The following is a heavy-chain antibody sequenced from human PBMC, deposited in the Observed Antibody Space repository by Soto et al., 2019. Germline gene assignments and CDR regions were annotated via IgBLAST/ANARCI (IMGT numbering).Heavy chain of an antibody. D-gene: IGHD6-19*01. CDR2: IRSKANNYAT. J-gene: IGHJ5*02. V-gene: IGHV3-73*01. CDR1: GFTLSGSV. Sequence: EVQLVESGGGLVQPGGSLKLSCAASGFTLSGSVVHWVRQASGKGLEWVGRIRSKANNYATAYAELAKGRFTIPRHDSKNTAYLEMPSLKTKDTAVYYGAELGYSSGWTPSWREEALITVPS. CDR3: AELGYSSGWTPS.